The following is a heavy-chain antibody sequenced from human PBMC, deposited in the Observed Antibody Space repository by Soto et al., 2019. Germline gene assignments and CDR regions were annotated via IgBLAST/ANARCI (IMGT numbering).Heavy chain of an antibody. D-gene: IGHD3-3*01. V-gene: IGHV3-7*05. CDR2: IKQDGSEK. CDR1: GFTFSSYW. Sequence: GGSLRLSCAASGFTFSSYWMSWVRQAPGKGLEWVANIKQDGSEKYYVDSVKGRFTISRDNAKNSLYLQMNSLRAEDTAVYYCARAGAVTIFGVVTPSYYYYGMDVWGQGTTVTVSS. CDR3: ARAGAVTIFGVVTPSYYYYGMDV. J-gene: IGHJ6*02.